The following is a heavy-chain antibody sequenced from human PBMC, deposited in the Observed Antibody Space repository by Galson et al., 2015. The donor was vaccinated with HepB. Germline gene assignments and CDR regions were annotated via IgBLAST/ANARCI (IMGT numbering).Heavy chain of an antibody. V-gene: IGHV3-21*01. CDR3: AGDVVVSDSPMYGAYEDYYYGLDV. J-gene: IGHJ6*02. CDR1: GFTFSSSS. D-gene: IGHD4-17*01. Sequence: SLRLSCAASGFTFSSSSMSWVRQAPGKGLEWVSFIGSGTSYIYYADSVKGRFTISRDNAKNSLYLQMNSLRAEDTAVYYCAGDVVVSDSPMYGAYEDYYYGLDVWGQGTTVTVSS. CDR2: IGSGTSYI.